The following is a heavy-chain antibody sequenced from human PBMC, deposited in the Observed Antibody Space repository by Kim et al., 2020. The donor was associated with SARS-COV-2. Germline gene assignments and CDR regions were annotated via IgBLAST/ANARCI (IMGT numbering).Heavy chain of an antibody. Sequence: GGSLRLSCVASGFTFTTYAMNWVRQAPGKGLEWVSGISGGGGSTYYADSVKGRFTISRDSSKNTLYLQMNSLRVEDTAVYYCAREFRVTTQNTGGDFFDFWGQGTLVTVSS. D-gene: IGHD4-17*01. CDR3: AREFRVTTQNTGGDFFDF. V-gene: IGHV3-23*01. CDR2: ISGGGGST. J-gene: IGHJ4*02. CDR1: GFTFTTYA.